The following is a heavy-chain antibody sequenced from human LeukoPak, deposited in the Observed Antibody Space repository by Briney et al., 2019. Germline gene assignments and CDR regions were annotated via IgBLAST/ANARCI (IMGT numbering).Heavy chain of an antibody. D-gene: IGHD6-19*01. J-gene: IGHJ4*02. CDR1: GGSISSYY. CDR2: IYYSGST. CDR3: ASSSGWQRGIDY. Sequence: SETLSLTCTVSGGSISSYYWSWIRQPPGKGLEWIGYIYYSGSTNYNPSLKSRVTISVDTSKNQFSLKLSSMTAADTAVYYCASSSGWQRGIDYWGQGTLVTVSS. V-gene: IGHV4-59*01.